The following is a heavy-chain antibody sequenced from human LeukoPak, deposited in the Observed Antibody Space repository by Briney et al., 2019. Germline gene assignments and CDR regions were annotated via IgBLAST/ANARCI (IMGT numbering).Heavy chain of an antibody. J-gene: IGHJ6*02. Sequence: ASVKVSCKASGYTFTSYGISWVRQAPGQGLEWMGWISAYNGNTNYAQKLQGRVTMTTDTSTSTAYMELRSLRSDDTAVYYCVRATGTTSYYYGVDVWGQGTTVTVSS. D-gene: IGHD1-7*01. CDR1: GYTFTSYG. V-gene: IGHV1-18*01. CDR2: ISAYNGNT. CDR3: VRATGTTSYYYGVDV.